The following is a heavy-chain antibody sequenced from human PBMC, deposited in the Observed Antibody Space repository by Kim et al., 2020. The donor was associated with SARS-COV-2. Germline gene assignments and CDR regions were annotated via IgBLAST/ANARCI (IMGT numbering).Heavy chain of an antibody. CDR3: ARGSSWAAAGHFDY. D-gene: IGHD6-13*01. CDR1: GGSVSSYY. Sequence: SETLSLTCTVSGGSVSSYYWSWIRQPAGKGLEWIGRIYTGGITNYKPSLKSRVTMSVDTSKNHFSLNLSSVTAADTAVYYCARGSSWAAAGHFDYWGQGTLVTVSS. CDR2: IYTGGIT. J-gene: IGHJ4*02. V-gene: IGHV4-4*07.